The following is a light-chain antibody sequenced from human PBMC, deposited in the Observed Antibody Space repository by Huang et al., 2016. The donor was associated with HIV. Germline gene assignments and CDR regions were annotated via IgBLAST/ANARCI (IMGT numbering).Light chain of an antibody. V-gene: IGKV3-15*01. Sequence: EIVMTQSPATLSGSPGERAPLSCRASQSVSSNVAWYQQKPGQAPRLLIYGASTRATGIPARFSGSGSGTEFTLTISSLQSEDFAVYYCQQYNNWPPWTFGQGTKVEIK. CDR1: QSVSSN. J-gene: IGKJ1*01. CDR2: GAS. CDR3: QQYNNWPPWT.